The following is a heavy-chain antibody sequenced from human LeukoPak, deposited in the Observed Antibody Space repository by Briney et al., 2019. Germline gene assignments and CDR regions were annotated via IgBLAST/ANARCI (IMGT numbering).Heavy chain of an antibody. J-gene: IGHJ4*02. CDR3: ARDAGPYYFDY. Sequence: SQTLSLTCAISGDNVSSNSAAWTWIRQSPSRGLEWLGRTYYRSKWYIDHALSVNSRITINADTSKNHFSLQFNSVTPEDTAIYYCARDAGPYYFDYWGQGTLVTVSS. CDR1: GDNVSSNSAA. V-gene: IGHV6-1*01. CDR2: TYYRSKWYI.